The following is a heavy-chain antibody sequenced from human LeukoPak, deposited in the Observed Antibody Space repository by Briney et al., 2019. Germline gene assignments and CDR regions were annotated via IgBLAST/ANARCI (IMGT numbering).Heavy chain of an antibody. Sequence: GGSLRLSCAASGFNFSNYSMNWVRQAPGKGLDWVATITGSTTYIYYSEPVKGRFIISRDNAKSSLYLQMNSLRVEDTGVYYCVPSATDYWGQGTLVTVSS. V-gene: IGHV3-21*01. CDR2: ITGSTTYI. CDR1: GFNFSNYS. D-gene: IGHD1-26*01. CDR3: VPSATDY. J-gene: IGHJ4*02.